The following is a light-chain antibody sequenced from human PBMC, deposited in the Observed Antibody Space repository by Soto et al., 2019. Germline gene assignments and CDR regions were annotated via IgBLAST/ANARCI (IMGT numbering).Light chain of an antibody. CDR2: AAS. V-gene: IGKV1-39*01. CDR3: QQSYTTTLP. J-gene: IGKJ4*01. Sequence: DIQLAQSPSSLSASVGDRVTITCRASQTISRYLTWYQQKPGKAPKLLIYAASYLGNGVPSRFSGSGSGTYFTLTISSLQPEDLATYYCQQSYTTTLPFGEGTKVDIK. CDR1: QTISRY.